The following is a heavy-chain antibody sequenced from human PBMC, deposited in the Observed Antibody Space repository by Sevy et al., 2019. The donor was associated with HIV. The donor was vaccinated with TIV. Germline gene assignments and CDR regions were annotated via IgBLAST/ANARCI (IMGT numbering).Heavy chain of an antibody. CDR2: ISWNSGNI. J-gene: IGHJ4*02. Sequence: GGSLRLSCAASGFTFDDYAMHWVRQAPGKGLEWVSSISWNSGNIGYADSVKGRFTISRDNAKNSLYLQMNSLRAEDTALYYCAKGHYYDSSGYYSNWGRGTLVTVSS. CDR1: GFTFDDYA. CDR3: AKGHYYDSSGYYSN. V-gene: IGHV3-9*01. D-gene: IGHD3-22*01.